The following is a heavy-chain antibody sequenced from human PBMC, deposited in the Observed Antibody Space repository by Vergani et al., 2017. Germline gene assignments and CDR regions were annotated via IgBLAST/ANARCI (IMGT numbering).Heavy chain of an antibody. CDR2: IYYSGST. V-gene: IGHV4-61*01. D-gene: IGHD4-23*01. CDR1: GGSVSSGSYY. J-gene: IGHJ5*02. Sequence: QVQLQESGPGLVKPSETLSLTCTVSGGSVSSGSYYWSWIRQPPGKGLEWIGYIYYSGSTNYNPSLKSRVTISVDTSKNQFSLKLSSVTAADTAVYYCARDGDDYGGKNWFDPWGQGTLVTVSS. CDR3: ARDGDDYGGKNWFDP.